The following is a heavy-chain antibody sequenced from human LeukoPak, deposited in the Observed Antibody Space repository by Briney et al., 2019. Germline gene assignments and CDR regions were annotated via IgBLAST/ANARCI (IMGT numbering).Heavy chain of an antibody. CDR2: INWNGGST. CDR1: GFIFADHG. CDR3: VRQGVVAGDVRYFHH. V-gene: IGHV3-20*04. J-gene: IGHJ4*02. Sequence: GGSLRLSCAASGFIFADHGMTWVRQVPGKGLEWVSGINWNGGSTGYVDSVKGRFTISRDNAKNVLFLEMNNLRAEDTAVYYCVRQGVVAGDVRYFHHWGQGTLVTVSS. D-gene: IGHD2-2*01.